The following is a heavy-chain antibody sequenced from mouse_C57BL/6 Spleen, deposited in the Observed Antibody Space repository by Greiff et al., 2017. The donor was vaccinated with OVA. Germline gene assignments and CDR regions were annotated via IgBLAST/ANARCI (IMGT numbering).Heavy chain of an antibody. Sequence: EVQLQESGPGLVKPSQSLSLTCSVTGYSITSGYYWNWIRQFPGNKLEWMGYISYDRSNNYNPSLKNRISITRDTSKNQFFLKLNSVTTEDTATYYCARGGLYDYLFAYWGQGTLVTVSA. J-gene: IGHJ3*01. CDR3: ARGGLYDYLFAY. CDR2: ISYDRSN. D-gene: IGHD2-4*01. CDR1: GYSITSGYY. V-gene: IGHV3-6*01.